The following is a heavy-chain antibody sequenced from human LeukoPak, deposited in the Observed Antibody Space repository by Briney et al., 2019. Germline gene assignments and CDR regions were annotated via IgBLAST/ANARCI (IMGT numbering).Heavy chain of an antibody. D-gene: IGHD3-3*01. CDR1: GFTFSSYA. CDR2: ISYDGSNK. V-gene: IGHV3-30-3*01. CDR3: ARGYDFWSGPFDY. Sequence: GGSLRLSCAASGFTFSSYAMHWVRQAPGKGLEWVAVISYDGSNKYYADSVKGRFTISRDNSKNTLYLQMNSLRAEDTAVYYCARGYDFWSGPFDYWGQGTLVTVSS. J-gene: IGHJ4*02.